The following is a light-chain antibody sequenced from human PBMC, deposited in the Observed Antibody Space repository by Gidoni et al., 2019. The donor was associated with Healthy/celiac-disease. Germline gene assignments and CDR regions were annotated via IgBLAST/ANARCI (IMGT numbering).Light chain of an antibody. Sequence: QTVVTQEPAFSVSPGGTVTLTCGLSSGSVSTSYYPSWYQQTPGQAPRTLISSTNSRSSGVPARFSGSILGNNAALTITGAQADDESDYYCVLYMGSGIVVFVGGTKLTVL. V-gene: IGLV8-61*01. J-gene: IGLJ2*01. CDR1: SGSVSTSYY. CDR2: STN. CDR3: VLYMGSGIVV.